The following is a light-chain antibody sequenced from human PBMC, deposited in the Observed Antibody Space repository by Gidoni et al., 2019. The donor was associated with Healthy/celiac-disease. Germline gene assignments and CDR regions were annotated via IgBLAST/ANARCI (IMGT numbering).Light chain of an antibody. CDR3: QVWDSSSDHVV. Sequence: SYVLPPPPSVSAAPGKTARITCGGNNIGRKSVHRYQQKPGQAPVLVIYSDSDRPPGIPERFSGSNSGNTATLTISRVEAGDEADYYCQVWDSSSDHVVFGGGTKLTVL. V-gene: IGLV3-21*04. J-gene: IGLJ2*01. CDR1: NIGRKS. CDR2: SDS.